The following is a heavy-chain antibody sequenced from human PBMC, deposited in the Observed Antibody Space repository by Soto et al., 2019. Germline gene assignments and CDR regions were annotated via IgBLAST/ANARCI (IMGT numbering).Heavy chain of an antibody. D-gene: IGHD1-26*01. V-gene: IGHV5-51*01. CDR1: GYTFFNYW. Sequence: GESLKISCKGSGYTFFNYWIAWVRQMPGKGLEWMGIIYPGDSDTRYSPSFQGQVTISADKSIRTAYLQWSSLKASDTAVYYCVRALGLVRAHKALDYWGQGTLVTVSS. CDR3: VRALGLVRAHKALDY. CDR2: IYPGDSDT. J-gene: IGHJ4*02.